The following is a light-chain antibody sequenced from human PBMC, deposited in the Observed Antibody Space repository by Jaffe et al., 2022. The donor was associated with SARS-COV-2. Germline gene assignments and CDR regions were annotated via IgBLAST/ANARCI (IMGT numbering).Light chain of an antibody. Sequence: DIQLTQSPSFLSASVGDRVTITCRASQGITSYLAWYQQEPGKAPKLLIYAASTLQSGVPSRFSGSGSGTEFTLTISSLQPEDSATYYCQQFNTHPFTFGPGTKVDIK. CDR3: QQFNTHPFT. J-gene: IGKJ3*01. CDR1: QGITSY. V-gene: IGKV1-9*01. CDR2: AAS.